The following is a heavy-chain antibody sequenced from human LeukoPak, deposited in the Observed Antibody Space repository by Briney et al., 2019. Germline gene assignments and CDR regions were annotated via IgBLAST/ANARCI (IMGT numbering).Heavy chain of an antibody. CDR3: ARDSGWGHGPSAY. J-gene: IGHJ4*02. CDR1: GYTFTSYG. Sequence: GASVKVSCKASGYTFTSYGISWVRQAPGQGLEWMGWINAYNGNTNYAQKLQGRVTMTTDTSTSTGYMELRSLRSDDTAVYNCARDSGWGHGPSAYWGQGTLVTVSS. CDR2: INAYNGNT. D-gene: IGHD6-19*01. V-gene: IGHV1-18*01.